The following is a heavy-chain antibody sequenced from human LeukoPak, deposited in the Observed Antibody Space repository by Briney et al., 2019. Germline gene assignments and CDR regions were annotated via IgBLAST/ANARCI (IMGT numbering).Heavy chain of an antibody. Sequence: GASVKVSCKASGYTFTSYDINWVRQAPGQGLQWMGRIIPILGITNFAQKFQGRVTISADKSTNTAYMELSSLRSEDTAVYYCARSGGSGDNNWFDPWGQGTLVTVSS. D-gene: IGHD3-10*01. CDR2: IIPILGIT. CDR3: ARSGGSGDNNWFDP. V-gene: IGHV1-69*04. J-gene: IGHJ5*02. CDR1: GYTFTSYD.